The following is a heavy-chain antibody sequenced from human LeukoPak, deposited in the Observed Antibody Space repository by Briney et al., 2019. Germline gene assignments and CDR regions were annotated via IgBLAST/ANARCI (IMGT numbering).Heavy chain of an antibody. CDR1: GFTFSNAW. V-gene: IGHV3-15*01. Sequence: PGGSLRLSCAASGFTFSNAWMSWVRQAPGKGLEWVGRIKSKTDGGTTDYAAPVKGRFTISRDDSKNTLYLQMNSLKTEDTAVYYCTTNPFYDSSGYDNWGQGTLVTVSS. D-gene: IGHD3-22*01. CDR3: TTNPFYDSSGYDN. J-gene: IGHJ4*02. CDR2: IKSKTDGGTT.